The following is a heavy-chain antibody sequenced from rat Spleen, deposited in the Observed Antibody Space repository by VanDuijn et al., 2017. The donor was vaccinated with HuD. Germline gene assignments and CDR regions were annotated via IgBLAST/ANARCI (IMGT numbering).Heavy chain of an antibody. CDR1: GITFNNFW. Sequence: EVQLVESGGGLVQPGRSLKLSCVASGITFNNFWMSWIRQAPGKVLEWVASISNTGGSIYYQDSVKGRFTISRHNTPNTLYLQMNSLRSEDTATYYCTTVLQGHGFAYWGQGTLVTVSS. D-gene: IGHD1-1*01. V-gene: IGHV5-31*01. CDR2: ISNTGGSI. CDR3: TTVLQGHGFAY. J-gene: IGHJ3*01.